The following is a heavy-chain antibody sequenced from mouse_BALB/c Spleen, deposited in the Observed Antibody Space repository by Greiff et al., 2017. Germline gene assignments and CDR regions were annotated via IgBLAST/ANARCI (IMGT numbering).Heavy chain of an antibody. J-gene: IGHJ2*01. D-gene: IGHD1-1*01. CDR3: NGGEIYYYGSSYAFDY. Sequence: EVQLQQSGAELVRSGASVKLSCTASGFNIKDYYMHWVKQRPEQGLEWIGWIDPENGDTEYAPKFQGKATMTADASSNTAYLQLSSLTSEDTAVYYCNGGEIYYYGSSYAFDYWGQGTTLTVSS. CDR1: GFNIKDYY. CDR2: IDPENGDT. V-gene: IGHV14-4*02.